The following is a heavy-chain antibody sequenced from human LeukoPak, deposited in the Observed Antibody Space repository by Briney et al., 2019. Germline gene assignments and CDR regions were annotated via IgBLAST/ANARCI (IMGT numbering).Heavy chain of an antibody. CDR2: INHSVTT. CDR1: VGSFRGYY. CDR3: ARGTYYYDSSGYSFGS. Sequence: PSQTLSLTCAVSVGSFRGYYCSWIRQPPGQGLEWMGEINHSVTTNSNPSLKSRVNISVDTSRNQFSLKLSSVTAADPAVYYCARGTYYYDSSGYSFGSWGQGTLVTVSS. D-gene: IGHD3-22*01. V-gene: IGHV4-34*01. J-gene: IGHJ4*02.